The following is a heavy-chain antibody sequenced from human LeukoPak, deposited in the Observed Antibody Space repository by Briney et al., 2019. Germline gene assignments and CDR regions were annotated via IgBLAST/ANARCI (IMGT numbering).Heavy chain of an antibody. Sequence: GGSLRLSCAASGFTFSSHWMHWVRQAPGKGLVWVSHINSDGSITTYADSVKGRFTISRDNAKNSQYLQMNSLRAEDTALYYCARSGLYNYPPVWGQGTLVTVSS. CDR1: GFTFSSHW. CDR3: ARSGLYNYPPV. CDR2: INSDGSIT. J-gene: IGHJ4*02. V-gene: IGHV3-74*01. D-gene: IGHD5-24*01.